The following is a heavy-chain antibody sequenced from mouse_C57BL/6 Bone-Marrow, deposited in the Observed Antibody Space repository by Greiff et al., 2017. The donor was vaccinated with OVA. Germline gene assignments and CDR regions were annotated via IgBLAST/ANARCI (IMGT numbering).Heavy chain of an antibody. CDR3: ARVITTVMDY. CDR1: GYSFTDYN. D-gene: IGHD1-1*01. CDR2: INPNYGTT. J-gene: IGHJ4*01. Sequence: EVKLQESGPVLVKPGASVKISCKASGYSFTDYNMNWVKQSNGKSLEWIGVINPNYGTTSYNQKFKGKATLTVDQSSSTAYMQLNGLTSEDSAVYYCARVITTVMDYWGQGTSVTVSS. V-gene: IGHV1-39*01.